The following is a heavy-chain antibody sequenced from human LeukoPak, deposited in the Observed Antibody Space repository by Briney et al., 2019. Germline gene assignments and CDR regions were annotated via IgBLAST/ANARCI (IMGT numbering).Heavy chain of an antibody. Sequence: SETLSLTCTASGGSISSYYWSWIRQPPGKGLEWIGYIYYSGSTNYNPSLKSRVTISVDTSKNQFSLKLSSVTAADTAVYYCAREGLLWFGELSSWGQGTLVTVSS. D-gene: IGHD3-10*01. J-gene: IGHJ5*02. CDR3: AREGLLWFGELSS. V-gene: IGHV4-59*01. CDR1: GGSISSYY. CDR2: IYYSGST.